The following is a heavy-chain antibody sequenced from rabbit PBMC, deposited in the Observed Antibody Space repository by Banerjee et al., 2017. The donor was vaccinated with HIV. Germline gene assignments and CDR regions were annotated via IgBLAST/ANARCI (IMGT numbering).Heavy chain of an antibody. CDR1: GFSFSSSYY. Sequence: QSLEESGGDLVKPGASLTLTCTASGFSFSSSYYMCWVRQAPGKGLEWIACIDAGSSGSTYYASWAKGRFTISKTSSTTVTLQMTSLTAADTATYFCAREGASSSGYYLWGPGTLVTVS. V-gene: IGHV1S40*01. J-gene: IGHJ4*01. CDR3: AREGASSSGYYL. D-gene: IGHD1-1*01. CDR2: IDAGSSGST.